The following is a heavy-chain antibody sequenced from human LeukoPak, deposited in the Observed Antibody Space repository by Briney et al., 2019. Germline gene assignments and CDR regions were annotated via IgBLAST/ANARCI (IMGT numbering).Heavy chain of an antibody. V-gene: IGHV3-33*01. CDR3: ARDPSGSGWSLNY. J-gene: IGHJ4*02. CDR2: IWYDGSND. D-gene: IGHD6-19*01. CDR1: GFNFGSDA. Sequence: GGSLRLSCTASGFNFGSDAMHWVRQAPGKGLEWVAFIWYDGSNDHYADAVKGRFTISRDNSKNTVCLQMNSLRVEDTAVYYCARDPSGSGWSLNYCGQGTLVTVSS.